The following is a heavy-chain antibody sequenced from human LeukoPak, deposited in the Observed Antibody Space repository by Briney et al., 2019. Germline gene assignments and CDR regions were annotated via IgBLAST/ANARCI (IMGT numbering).Heavy chain of an antibody. V-gene: IGHV4-30-4*01. Sequence: SQTLSLTCIVSGGSISSGDYYWSWIRQPPGKGLEWIGYIYYSGSTYYNPSLKSRVTISVDTSKNQFSLKLSSVTAADTAVYYCARGLSYYDSSGYYSFDYWGQGTLVTVSS. CDR2: IYYSGST. D-gene: IGHD3-22*01. J-gene: IGHJ4*02. CDR3: ARGLSYYDSSGYYSFDY. CDR1: GGSISSGDYY.